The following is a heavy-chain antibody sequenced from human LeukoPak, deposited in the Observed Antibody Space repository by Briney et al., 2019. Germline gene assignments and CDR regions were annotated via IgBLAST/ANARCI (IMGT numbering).Heavy chain of an antibody. CDR2: IYSGGST. D-gene: IGHD3-22*01. J-gene: IGHJ4*02. Sequence: GGSLRLSCAASGFTVSSNYMSWVRQAPGKGLEWVSVIYSGGSTYYADSVKGRFTISRDNSKNTLYLQMNSLRAEDTAVYYRAREGRLPDYYDSSGYPYYFDYWDQGTLVTVSS. CDR3: AREGRLPDYYDSSGYPYYFDY. V-gene: IGHV3-66*01. CDR1: GFTVSSNY.